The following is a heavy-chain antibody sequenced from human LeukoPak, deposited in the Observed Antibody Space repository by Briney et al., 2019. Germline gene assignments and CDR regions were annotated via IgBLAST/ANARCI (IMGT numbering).Heavy chain of an antibody. CDR1: GYIFSDFW. Sequence: GESLKISCKGSGYIFSDFWIVWVRQMPGKGLEWMGIIYPGDSDTRYSPSFQGQVTISADKSISTAYLQWSSLKASDTAMYYCARPRSAAIGAFDIWGQGTMVTVSS. D-gene: IGHD2-2*01. CDR2: IYPGDSDT. V-gene: IGHV5-51*01. CDR3: ARPRSAAIGAFDI. J-gene: IGHJ3*02.